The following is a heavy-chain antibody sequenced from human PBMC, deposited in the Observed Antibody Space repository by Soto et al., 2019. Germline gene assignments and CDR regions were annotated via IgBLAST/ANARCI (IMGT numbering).Heavy chain of an antibody. V-gene: IGHV4-34*01. CDR3: ARVLFYYYDSSSPIDY. D-gene: IGHD3-22*01. CDR1: GGSFSGYY. Sequence: QVQLQQWGAGLLKPSETLSLTCAVYGGSFSGYYWSWIRQPPGKGLEWSGEINHSGSTNYNPSLKSRVTISVDTSKNQFSLKLSSVTAADTAVYYCARVLFYYYDSSSPIDYWGQGTLVTVSS. CDR2: INHSGST. J-gene: IGHJ4*02.